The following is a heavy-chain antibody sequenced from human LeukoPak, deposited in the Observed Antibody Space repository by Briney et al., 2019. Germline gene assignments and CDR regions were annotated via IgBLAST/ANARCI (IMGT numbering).Heavy chain of an antibody. CDR2: IHTSGRT. V-gene: IGHV4-61*02. D-gene: IGHD3-22*01. CDR1: GESISSGSYY. CDR3: ARHYYDSSVYYIFDY. J-gene: IGHJ4*02. Sequence: SQTLSLTCTVSGESISSGSYYWSWIRQPAGKGLEWIGRIHTSGRTNYNPSLKSRVTISVDTSKNQFSLKLSSVTAADTAVYYCARHYYDSSVYYIFDYWGQGTLVTVSS.